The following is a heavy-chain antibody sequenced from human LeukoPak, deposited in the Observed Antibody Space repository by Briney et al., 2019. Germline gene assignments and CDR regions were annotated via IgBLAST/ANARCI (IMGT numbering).Heavy chain of an antibody. J-gene: IGHJ3*02. D-gene: IGHD1-26*01. CDR3: ARDQEYSGSSGEIYDAFDI. CDR2: IIPIFGTA. Sequence: SVKVSCKASGGTFSSYAISWVRQAPGQGLEWMGGIIPIFGTANYAQKFQGRVTITADESTSTAYMELSSLRSEDTAVYYCARDQEYSGSSGEIYDAFDIWGQGTMVTVSS. V-gene: IGHV1-69*13. CDR1: GGTFSSYA.